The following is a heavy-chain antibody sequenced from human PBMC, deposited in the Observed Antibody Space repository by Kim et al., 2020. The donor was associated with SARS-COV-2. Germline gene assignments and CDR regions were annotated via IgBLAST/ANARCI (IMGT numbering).Heavy chain of an antibody. CDR2: IKTDGSTT. V-gene: IGHV3-74*03. D-gene: IGHD3-16*01. J-gene: IGHJ4*02. Sequence: GGSLRLSCAASGFTFSSYWMHWVRQAPGKGLVWVARIKTDGSTTTYAGSVKGRFTISRDNAKNTLYLQMFSLRAEDTAVYYCVRELQGVLHDYLGRGTLV. CDR3: VRELQGVLHDY. CDR1: GFTFSSYW.